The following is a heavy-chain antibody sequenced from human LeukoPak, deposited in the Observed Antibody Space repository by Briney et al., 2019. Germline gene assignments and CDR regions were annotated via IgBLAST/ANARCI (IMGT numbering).Heavy chain of an antibody. CDR3: AKDLYGDYVLGAFDI. CDR1: GFTCDDYA. CDR2: ISWNSGSI. D-gene: IGHD4-17*01. J-gene: IGHJ3*02. V-gene: IGHV3-9*03. Sequence: GGSLRLSCAASGFTCDDYAMHWVRQAPGKGLEWVSGISWNSGSIGYADSVKGRFTISRDNAKNSLYLQMNSLRAEDMAFYYCAKDLYGDYVLGAFDIWGQGTMVTVSS.